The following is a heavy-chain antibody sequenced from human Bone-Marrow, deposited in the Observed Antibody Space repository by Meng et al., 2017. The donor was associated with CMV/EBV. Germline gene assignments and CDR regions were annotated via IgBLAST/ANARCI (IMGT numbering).Heavy chain of an antibody. CDR3: ARDRLSPFRLRGGGYGMDA. D-gene: IGHD3-16*01. CDR2: INPNSGGT. CDR1: GYTFTGYY. V-gene: IGHV1-2*02. Sequence: ASVKVSCKASGYTFTGYYMHWVRQAPGQGLEWMGWINPNSGGTNYAQKFQGRVTMTRDTSISTAYMELSRLRSDDTAVYYCARDRLSPFRLRGGGYGMDAWGQGTMVTVSS. J-gene: IGHJ6*02.